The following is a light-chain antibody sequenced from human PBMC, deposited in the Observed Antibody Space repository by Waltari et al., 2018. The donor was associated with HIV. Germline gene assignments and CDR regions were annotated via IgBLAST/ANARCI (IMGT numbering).Light chain of an antibody. CDR3: CSYAGSSTFL. V-gene: IGLV2-11*01. CDR1: SSDVGGYNY. Sequence: QSALTQPRSVSGSPGQSVTISCNGTSSDVGGYNYVSWYQQHPGKAPKLMIYDLSKRPSGVPDRFSGSKSGNTASLTISGLQAEDEADYYCCSYAGSSTFLFGTGTKVTVL. CDR2: DLS. J-gene: IGLJ1*01.